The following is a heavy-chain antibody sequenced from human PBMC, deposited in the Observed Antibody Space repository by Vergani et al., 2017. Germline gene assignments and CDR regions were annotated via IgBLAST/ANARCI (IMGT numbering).Heavy chain of an antibody. V-gene: IGHV3-30*18. CDR1: GFRFSDYG. CDR3: AKFPLNITTPDRGGF. Sequence: HVQMVESGGGVVQPGRSLRLSCAVPGFRFSDYGMHCVRQAPGRGLEWVALISYDGDTTYYEDSVKGRFTISRDNSQNTLFLQMHSLRVEDTALYYCAKFPLNITTPDRGGFWGQGSLVTVSS. D-gene: IGHD2-15*01. CDR2: ISYDGDTT. J-gene: IGHJ4*02.